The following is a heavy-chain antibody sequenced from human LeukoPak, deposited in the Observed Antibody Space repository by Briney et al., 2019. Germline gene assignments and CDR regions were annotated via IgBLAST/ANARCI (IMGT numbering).Heavy chain of an antibody. CDR1: GFTFGDYA. D-gene: IGHD3-3*01. CDR2: IRSKAYGGTT. Sequence: PGGSLRLSCTASGFTFGDYAMSWVRQAPGKGLEGVGFIRSKAYGGTTEYAASVKGRFTISRDDSKSIAYLQMNSLKTEDTAVYYCTRDRIITIFGGAPDYSDYWGQGTLVTVSS. V-gene: IGHV3-49*04. CDR3: TRDRIITIFGGAPDYSDY. J-gene: IGHJ4*02.